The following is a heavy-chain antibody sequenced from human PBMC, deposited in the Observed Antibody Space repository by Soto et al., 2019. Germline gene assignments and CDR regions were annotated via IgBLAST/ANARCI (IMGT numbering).Heavy chain of an antibody. J-gene: IGHJ4*02. D-gene: IGHD6-19*01. CDR2: INHSGST. CDR1: GGSFSGYY. V-gene: IGHV4-34*01. Sequence: SETLSLTCAVYGGSFSGYYWSWIRQPPGKGLEWIGEINHSGSTNYNPSLKSRVTISVDTSKNQVSLKLSFVTAADTAVYYCVRHAEYSSGPFDSWGQGTLVTVSS. CDR3: VRHAEYSSGPFDS.